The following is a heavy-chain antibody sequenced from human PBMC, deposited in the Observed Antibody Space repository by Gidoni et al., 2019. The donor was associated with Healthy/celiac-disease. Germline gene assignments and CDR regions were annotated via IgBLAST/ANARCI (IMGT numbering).Heavy chain of an antibody. CDR3: TTGVPAAIFYYYYGMDV. CDR2: IKSKTDGGTT. D-gene: IGHD2-2*01. J-gene: IGHJ6*02. CDR1: GFTFRNAW. V-gene: IGHV3-15*01. Sequence: EVQLVESVGGLVKPGGSLRLSCAASGFTFRNAWMSWVRQDPGKGLEWVGRIKSKTDGGTTDYAAPVKGRFTISRDDSKNTLYLQMNSLKTEDTAVYYCTTGVPAAIFYYYYGMDVWGQGTTVTVS.